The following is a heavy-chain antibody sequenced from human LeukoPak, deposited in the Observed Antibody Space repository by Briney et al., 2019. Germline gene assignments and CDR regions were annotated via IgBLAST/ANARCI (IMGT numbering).Heavy chain of an antibody. J-gene: IGHJ4*02. Sequence: GGSLRLSCAASGFTFSSYAMSWVRQALGKGLEWVSAISGSGGSTYYADSVKGRFTISRDNSKNTLYLQMNSLRAEDTAVYYCVTTRKDYFDYWGQGTLVTVSS. V-gene: IGHV3-23*01. CDR1: GFTFSSYA. CDR3: VTTRKDYFDY. CDR2: ISGSGGST.